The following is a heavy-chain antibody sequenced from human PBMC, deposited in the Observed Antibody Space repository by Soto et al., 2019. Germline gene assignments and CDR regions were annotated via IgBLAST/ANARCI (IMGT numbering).Heavy chain of an antibody. V-gene: IGHV1-2*04. J-gene: IGHJ6*02. CDR2: INPNYGRT. CDR3: VRYYFRGEYCSGGSCFAYGMDV. D-gene: IGHD2-15*01. Sequence: ASVKVSCKASGYSFTGNSMHWVRQAPGQGLEWMGWINPNYGRTNYAQKFQGWVTMTADESTSTAYMELSSLRSEDTAVYYCVRYYFRGEYCSGGSCFAYGMDVWGQGTTVTVSS. CDR1: GYSFTGNS.